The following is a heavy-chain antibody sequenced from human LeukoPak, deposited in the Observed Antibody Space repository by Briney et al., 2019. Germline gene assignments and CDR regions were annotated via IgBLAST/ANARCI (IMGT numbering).Heavy chain of an antibody. D-gene: IGHD3-10*01. CDR3: AKESGGYYEVNFDY. J-gene: IGHJ4*02. CDR1: GFTFSSYA. V-gene: IGHV3-23*01. CDR2: ISGSGGST. Sequence: GGSLRLSCAASGFTFSSYAMSWVRQAPGKGLEWVSAISGSGGSTYYADSVKGRFTISRDNSKNTLYLQMNSLIAEDAAVYYCAKESGGYYEVNFDYWGQGTLVTVSS.